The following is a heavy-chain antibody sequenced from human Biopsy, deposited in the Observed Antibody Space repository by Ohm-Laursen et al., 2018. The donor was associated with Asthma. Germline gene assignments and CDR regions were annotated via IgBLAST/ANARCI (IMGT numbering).Heavy chain of an antibody. CDR3: ARAVDYSHYYGIDV. CDR1: SYTFNSAG. Sequence: SVKVSCKTSSYTFNSAGITWVRQAPGQGLEWMGWISVYNGNTKVAQKLQDRVTMITDTSTSTAYMELRSLRSDDTAVYFCARAVDYSHYYGIDVWSQGTTVTVS. V-gene: IGHV1-18*01. J-gene: IGHJ6*02. D-gene: IGHD3-10*01. CDR2: ISVYNGNT.